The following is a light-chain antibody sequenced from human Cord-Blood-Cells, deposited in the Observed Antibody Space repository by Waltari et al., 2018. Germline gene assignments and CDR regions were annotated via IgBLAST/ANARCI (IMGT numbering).Light chain of an antibody. CDR2: GAS. J-gene: IGKJ3*01. Sequence: EILMTQSPATLSVSPGERATLACRASQSVSSNLAWYQQKPGQAPRLLIYGASTRATGIPARFSCSGSGTEFTLTISSLQSEDFAVYYCQQYNNWPFTFGPGTKVDIK. CDR3: QQYNNWPFT. CDR1: QSVSSN. V-gene: IGKV3-15*01.